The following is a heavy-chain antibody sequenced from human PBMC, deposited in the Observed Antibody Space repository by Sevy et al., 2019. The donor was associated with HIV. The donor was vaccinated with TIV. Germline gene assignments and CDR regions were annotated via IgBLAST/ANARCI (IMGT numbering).Heavy chain of an antibody. Sequence: SETLSLTCVVSGGSISSSNWWSWVRQPPGKGLEWIGVIYHSGSTNYNPSLESRVSISIDKSKNHFSLKVNSVTAADTAVYYCARDDSALYSYGLDLWGQGTTVTVSS. CDR1: GGSISSSNW. CDR3: ARDDSALYSYGLDL. CDR2: IYHSGST. D-gene: IGHD2-21*01. J-gene: IGHJ6*02. V-gene: IGHV4-4*02.